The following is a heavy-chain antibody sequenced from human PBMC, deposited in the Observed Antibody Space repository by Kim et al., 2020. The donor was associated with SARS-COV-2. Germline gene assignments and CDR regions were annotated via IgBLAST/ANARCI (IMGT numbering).Heavy chain of an antibody. CDR3: ARDMGCSSTSCYNRQGYGMDV. CDR1: GFTFSSYD. J-gene: IGHJ6*02. Sequence: GESLRLSCAASGFTFSSYDMHWVRQATGKGLEWVSAIGTAGDPYYPGSVKGRFTISRENAKNSLYLQMNSLRAGDTAVYYCARDMGCSSTSCYNRQGYGMDVWGQGTTVTVSS. CDR2: IGTAGDP. D-gene: IGHD2-2*02. V-gene: IGHV3-13*05.